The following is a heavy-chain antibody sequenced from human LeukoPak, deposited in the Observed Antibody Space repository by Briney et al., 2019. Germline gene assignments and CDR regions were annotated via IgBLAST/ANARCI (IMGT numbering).Heavy chain of an antibody. J-gene: IGHJ4*02. D-gene: IGHD1-1*01. Sequence: GGSLRLSCAASGFTFSPYTTTWVRQAPGKGLEWISSISSSSKFLYYEDSVRGRFTISRDNAKNSLFLQMDSLRGEDTAIYYCAREGLHPRIQLPGHYSDSWGPGTLVIVSS. V-gene: IGHV3-21*06. CDR1: GFTFSPYT. CDR2: ISSSSKFL. CDR3: AREGLHPRIQLPGHYSDS.